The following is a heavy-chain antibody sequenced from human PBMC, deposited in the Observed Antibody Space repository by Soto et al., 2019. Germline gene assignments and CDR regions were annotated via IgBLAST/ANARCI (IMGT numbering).Heavy chain of an antibody. CDR3: ARECGGSCYDY. J-gene: IGHJ4*02. CDR2: INHSGST. CDR1: GGSFSGYY. D-gene: IGHD2-15*01. Sequence: SETLSLTCAVYGGSFSGYYWSWIRQPPGKGLEWIGEINHSGSTNYNPSLKSRVTISVDTSKNQFSLKLSSVTAADTAVYYCARECGGSCYDYWGQGTLVTVSS. V-gene: IGHV4-34*01.